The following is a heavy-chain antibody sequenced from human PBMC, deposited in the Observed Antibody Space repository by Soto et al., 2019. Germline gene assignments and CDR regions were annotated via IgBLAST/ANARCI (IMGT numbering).Heavy chain of an antibody. V-gene: IGHV4-59*01. CDR3: ARSYGSGSYYNH. Sequence: PSETLSLTCTVSGGSISSDYWSWIRQPPGKGLEWIGYFYYSGSTDYNPALESRVTISVDTSKNQFSLKLSSVTAADTAVYYCARSYGSGSYYNHWGQGTLVTVSS. D-gene: IGHD3-10*01. CDR2: FYYSGST. CDR1: GGSISSDY. J-gene: IGHJ4*02.